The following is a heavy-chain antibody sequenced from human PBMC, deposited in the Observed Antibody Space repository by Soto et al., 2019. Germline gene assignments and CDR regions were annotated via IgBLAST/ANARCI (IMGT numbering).Heavy chain of an antibody. CDR3: ARVPVAVAATEDYYGLDV. D-gene: IGHD2-15*01. Sequence: SETLSLTCSVSGVSITSYYWSWIRQSAGGGLEWLGRINTDGLSTYSPSFKSRLTMSLDTSKNQVSLRLISVTAADTAVYFCARVPVAVAATEDYYGLDVWGQGTTVTVSS. CDR1: GVSITSYY. CDR2: INTDGLS. V-gene: IGHV4-4*07. J-gene: IGHJ6*02.